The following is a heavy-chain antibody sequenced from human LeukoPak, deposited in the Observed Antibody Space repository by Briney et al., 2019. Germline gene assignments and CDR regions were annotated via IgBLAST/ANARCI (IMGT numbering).Heavy chain of an antibody. V-gene: IGHV4-34*01. CDR3: ARAGLRFFDWSQSYYYAMDV. D-gene: IGHD3-9*01. CDR2: ITHSGST. CDR1: GGSFSAYY. Sequence: ASDTLSLTCAVYGGSFSAYYWSWVRQPPGKGLEGIGEITHSGSTNYNPSLKSRVTISVDTSKKQFSLRLSSVTAADTAVYYCARAGLRFFDWSQSYYYAMDVWGQGTTVTVSS. J-gene: IGHJ6*02.